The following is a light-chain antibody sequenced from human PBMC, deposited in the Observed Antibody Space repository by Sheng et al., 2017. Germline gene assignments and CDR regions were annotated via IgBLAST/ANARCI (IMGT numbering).Light chain of an antibody. J-gene: IGKJ2*03. Sequence: EMVLTQSPGTLSLSPGERVTLSCRASQTIRSNYLAWYQHKPGQSPRLLIYGASSRATGIADRFSGSGSGTDFTLTISRLEPEDFAVYYCQQYGSLYSFGQGTKLEIK. V-gene: IGKV3-20*01. CDR1: QTIRSNY. CDR3: QQYGSLYS. CDR2: GAS.